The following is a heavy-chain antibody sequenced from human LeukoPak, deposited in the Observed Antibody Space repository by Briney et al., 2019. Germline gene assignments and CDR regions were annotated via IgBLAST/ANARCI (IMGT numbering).Heavy chain of an antibody. Sequence: GGSLRLSCAASGFTFSSYGMPRVRQAPGKGLEWVAVIWYDGSNKYYADSVKGRFTISRDNSKNTLYLQMNSRRAEDTAVYYCARDGYYSGGNYWGQGTLVTVSS. CDR2: IWYDGSNK. V-gene: IGHV3-33*01. J-gene: IGHJ4*02. CDR1: GFTFSSYG. D-gene: IGHD3-22*01. CDR3: ARDGYYSGGNY.